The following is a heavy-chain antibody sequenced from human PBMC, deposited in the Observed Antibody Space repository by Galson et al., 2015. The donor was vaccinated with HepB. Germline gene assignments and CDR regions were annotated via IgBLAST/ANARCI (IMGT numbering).Heavy chain of an antibody. CDR1: GFTFSSYA. V-gene: IGHV3-23*01. J-gene: IGHJ3*02. D-gene: IGHD2-21*02. CDR2: ISGSGGST. CDR3: AKDQLPFIVVVTAARGAFDI. Sequence: SLRLSCAASGFTFSSYAMSWVRQAPGKGLEWVSAISGSGGSTYYADSVKGRFTISRDNSKNTLYLQMNSLRAEDTAVYYCAKDQLPFIVVVTAARGAFDIWGQGTMVTVSS.